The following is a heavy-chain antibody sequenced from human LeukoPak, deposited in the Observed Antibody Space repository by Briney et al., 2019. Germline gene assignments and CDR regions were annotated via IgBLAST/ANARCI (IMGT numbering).Heavy chain of an antibody. CDR3: ARASTPIRGFDY. CDR2: IFYSGSA. CDR1: GVSISSGDYY. V-gene: IGHV4-31*03. Sequence: PSETLSLTCTVSGVSISSGDYYWNWIRQHPEKSREWIGYIFYSGSAYYNPALKSRVTISVDTSKNQFSLKLSSVAAADTAVYYCARASTPIRGFDYWGQGTLVTASS. J-gene: IGHJ4*02. D-gene: IGHD3-10*01.